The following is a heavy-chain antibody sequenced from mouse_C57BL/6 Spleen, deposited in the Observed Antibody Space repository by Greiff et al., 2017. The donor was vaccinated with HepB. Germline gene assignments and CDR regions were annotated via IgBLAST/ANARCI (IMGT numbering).Heavy chain of an antibody. V-gene: IGHV14-4*01. J-gene: IGHJ2*01. CDR2: IDPENGDT. CDR3: TTWAGTDY. CDR1: GFNIKDDY. Sequence: EVQLQQSGAELVRPGASVKLSCTASGFNIKDDYMHWVKQRPEQGLEWIGWIDPENGDTEYASKFQGKATITADTSSNTAYLQLSSLTSEDTAVYCCTTWAGTDYWGQGTTLTVSS. D-gene: IGHD3-3*01.